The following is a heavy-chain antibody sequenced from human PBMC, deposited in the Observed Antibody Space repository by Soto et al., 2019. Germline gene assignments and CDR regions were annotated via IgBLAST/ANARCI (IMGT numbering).Heavy chain of an antibody. CDR1: GFTFSGYA. CDR3: AKSSGYSSGCFDY. D-gene: IGHD6-19*01. Sequence: EVQVLESGGGLVQPGGSLRLSCAASGFTFSGYAMTWVRQAPGKGLEWVSAISGSGGSTYYADSVKGRLTISRDNSKNTLYLQMNSLRAEDTAVYYCAKSSGYSSGCFDYWGQGTLVTVSS. CDR2: ISGSGGST. V-gene: IGHV3-23*01. J-gene: IGHJ4*02.